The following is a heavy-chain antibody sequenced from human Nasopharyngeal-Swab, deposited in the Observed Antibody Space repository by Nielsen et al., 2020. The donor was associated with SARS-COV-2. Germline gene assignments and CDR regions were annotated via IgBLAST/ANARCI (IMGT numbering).Heavy chain of an antibody. D-gene: IGHD3-3*01. V-gene: IGHV4-4*02. J-gene: IGHJ5*02. CDR2: IYHSGST. Sequence: SETLSLTCAVSGGSISSSNWWSCVRQPPGKGLEWIGEIYHSGSTNYNPSLKSRVTISVDTSKNQFSLKLSSVTAADTAVYYCARAQPLTIFGVVGWFDPWGQGTLVTVSS. CDR3: ARAQPLTIFGVVGWFDP. CDR1: GGSISSSNW.